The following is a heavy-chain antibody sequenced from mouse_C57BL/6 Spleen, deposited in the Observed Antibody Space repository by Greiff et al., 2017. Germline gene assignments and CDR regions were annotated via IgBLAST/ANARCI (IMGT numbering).Heavy chain of an antibody. V-gene: IGHV1-22*01. Sequence: EVQLQQSGPELVKPGASVKMSCKASGYTFTDYNMHWVKQSHGKSLEWIGYINPNNGGTSYNQKFKGKATLTVNKYSSTAYMELRSLTSEDSTVYYCARQLRLDPYYYAMDYWGQGTAVTVSS. CDR3: ARQLRLDPYYYAMDY. D-gene: IGHD3-2*02. CDR1: GYTFTDYN. J-gene: IGHJ4*01. CDR2: INPNNGGT.